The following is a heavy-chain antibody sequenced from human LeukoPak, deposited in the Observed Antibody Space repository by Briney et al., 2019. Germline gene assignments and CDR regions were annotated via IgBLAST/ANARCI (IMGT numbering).Heavy chain of an antibody. CDR1: GYSFSDYY. CDR2: INGGKDNT. D-gene: IGHD2-21*01. V-gene: IGHV1/OR15-3*02. Sequence: ASVKVSCKASGYSFSDYYLHWVRQAPGQGLEWMGWINGGKDNTRHSQKFQGRLTFTKDTSARTAYMELSSLRSEDTAVYYCATGRPGVSIPYYFDYWGQGTLVTVSS. CDR3: ATGRPGVSIPYYFDY. J-gene: IGHJ4*02.